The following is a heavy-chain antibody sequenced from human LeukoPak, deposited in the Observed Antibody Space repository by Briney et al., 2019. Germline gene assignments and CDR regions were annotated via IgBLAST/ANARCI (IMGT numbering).Heavy chain of an antibody. CDR1: GYTFTGYY. Sequence: GASVKVSCKASGYTFTGYYMHWVRQAPGQGLEWMGWINPNSGGTNYAQKFQGGVTMTRDTSISTAYMELSRLRSDDTAVYYCARADIVGATPGPFDYWGQGTLVTVSS. D-gene: IGHD1-26*01. J-gene: IGHJ4*02. CDR2: INPNSGGT. CDR3: ARADIVGATPGPFDY. V-gene: IGHV1-2*02.